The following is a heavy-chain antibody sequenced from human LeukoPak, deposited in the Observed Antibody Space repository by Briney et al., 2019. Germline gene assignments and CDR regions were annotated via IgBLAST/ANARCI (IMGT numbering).Heavy chain of an antibody. CDR2: ISAYNGNT. D-gene: IGHD6-19*01. Sequence: ASVKGTCKASGYTFTIYGISWVRQAPGQGLEWMGWISAYNGNTNYAQKLQGRVTMTTDTSTSTAYMDLRGLRSDVTVVYYCARGSSGWFPDDWGQGTLVTVSS. CDR3: ARGSSGWFPDD. J-gene: IGHJ4*02. CDR1: GYTFTIYG. V-gene: IGHV1-18*04.